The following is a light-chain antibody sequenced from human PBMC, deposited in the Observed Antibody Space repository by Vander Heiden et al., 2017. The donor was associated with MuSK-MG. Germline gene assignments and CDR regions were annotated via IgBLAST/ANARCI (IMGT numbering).Light chain of an antibody. CDR1: QSVSSN. J-gene: IGKJ1*01. CDR2: AAS. CDR3: QQANNWPRT. Sequence: EIVMTQSPATLSVSPGERATLSCRASQSVSSNLAWYQQKPGQAPRLLIYAASTRATGIPARFSGSGSGTEFTLTISSLQSEDFAVYYCQQANNWPRTFGQGTKVXIK. V-gene: IGKV3-15*01.